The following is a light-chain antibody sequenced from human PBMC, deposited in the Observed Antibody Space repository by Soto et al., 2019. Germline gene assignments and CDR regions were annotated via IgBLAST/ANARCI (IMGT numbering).Light chain of an antibody. V-gene: IGKV1-39*01. CDR1: QTITTF. Sequence: DIQLTQSPSSLSASVGGRVTISCRASQTITTFLNWYRQKPGQAPKLLIYLASRLQSGVPSRFSGSGSGTDFTLTISSLQPEDFATYHCQQDYSTPYTFGPGTTVQI. CDR2: LAS. CDR3: QQDYSTPYT. J-gene: IGKJ2*01.